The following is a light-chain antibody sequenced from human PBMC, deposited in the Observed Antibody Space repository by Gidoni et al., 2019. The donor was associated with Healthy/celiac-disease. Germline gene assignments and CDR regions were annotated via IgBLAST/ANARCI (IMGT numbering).Light chain of an antibody. Sequence: DIQMTQSQSSLSASLGDIVTISCRASQTIIHYLNWYPQKPGKAPNLLIYAASGLQICVPSRFSGNESGTAFTLTISRLQPEAFATYFCQQTYRLPITFGGGTKVEMK. J-gene: IGKJ4*01. CDR1: QTIIHY. CDR3: QQTYRLPIT. CDR2: AAS. V-gene: IGKV1-39*01.